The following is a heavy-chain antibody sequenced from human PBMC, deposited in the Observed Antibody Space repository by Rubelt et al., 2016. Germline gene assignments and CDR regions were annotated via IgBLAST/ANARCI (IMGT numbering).Heavy chain of an antibody. J-gene: IGHJ4*02. D-gene: IGHD6-19*01. CDR1: GFTFTSYA. CDR2: ISYDRNNK. Sequence: YGGGVVQPGRSLRLSCAASGFTFTSYAIHWVRQAPGKGLEWVAVISYDRNNKYYADSVKGRFTISRDNSKNTVYLQMNSLRIEDTAVYYCARVVGGWFVFWGQGTLVTVSS. CDR3: ARVVGGWFVF. V-gene: IGHV3-30*04.